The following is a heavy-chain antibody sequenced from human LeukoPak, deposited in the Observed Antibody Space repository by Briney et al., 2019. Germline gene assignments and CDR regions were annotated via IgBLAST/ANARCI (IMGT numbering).Heavy chain of an antibody. D-gene: IGHD5-24*01. CDR2: IIPIFGTA. CDR1: GGTSSSYA. V-gene: IGHV1-69*01. Sequence: SVKVSCKASGGTSSSYAISWVRQAPGQGLEWMGGIIPIFGTANYAQKFQGRVTITADESTSTAYMELSSLRSEDTAVYYCARGDLEMATIGYNWFDPWGQGTLVTVSS. J-gene: IGHJ5*02. CDR3: ARGDLEMATIGYNWFDP.